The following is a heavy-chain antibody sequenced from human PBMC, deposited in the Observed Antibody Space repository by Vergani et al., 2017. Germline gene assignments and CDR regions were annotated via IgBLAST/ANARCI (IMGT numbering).Heavy chain of an antibody. J-gene: IGHJ4*02. V-gene: IGHV4-34*01. CDR1: GGSFSGYY. CDR2: INHSGST. D-gene: IGHD5-18*01. Sequence: QVQLQQWGAGLLKPSETLSLICAVYGGSFSGYYWSWIRQPPGKGLEWIGEINHSGSTNYNPSLKSRVTISIDTSKNHFSLRLSSVTAADTAVYYCARHLRGYSYGVFDYWGQGREVTVSS. CDR3: ARHLRGYSYGVFDY.